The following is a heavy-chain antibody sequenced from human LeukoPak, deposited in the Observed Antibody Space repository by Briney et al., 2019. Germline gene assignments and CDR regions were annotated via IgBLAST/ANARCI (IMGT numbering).Heavy chain of an antibody. CDR2: ISSSSSYI. J-gene: IGHJ4*02. D-gene: IGHD6-13*01. CDR1: GFTFSSYS. CDR3: ARWAAAATHFDY. V-gene: IGHV3-21*01. Sequence: GGSLRLSCAASGFTFSSYSMNWVRQAPGKGLEWVSSISSSSSYIYYADSVKGRFTISRDNAKNSLYLQMNSLRAEGTAVYCCARWAAAATHFDYWGQGTLVTVSS.